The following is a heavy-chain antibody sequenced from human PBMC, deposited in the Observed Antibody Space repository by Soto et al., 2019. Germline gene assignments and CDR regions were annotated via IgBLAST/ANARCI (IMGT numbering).Heavy chain of an antibody. CDR1: GFTFSSWA. D-gene: IGHD3-10*01. CDR2: ISGSGGST. CDR3: ATFTGAGPTYYYYGMDV. J-gene: IGHJ6*02. V-gene: IGHV3-23*01. Sequence: GGSLRLSCAASGFTFSSWAMSWVRQAPGKGLGWVSAISGSGGSTYYADSVKGRFTISRDNTKNTLYLQMNSLRAEDTAVYYCATFTGAGPTYYYYGMDVWGQGTTVTVSS.